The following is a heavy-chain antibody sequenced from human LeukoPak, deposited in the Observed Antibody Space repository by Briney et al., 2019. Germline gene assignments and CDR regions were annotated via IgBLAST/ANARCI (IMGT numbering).Heavy chain of an antibody. J-gene: IGHJ4*02. D-gene: IGHD5-24*01. CDR2: IHHSGST. Sequence: SETLSLTCTVSDYSISSGYYWGWIRQPPGKGLEWIGSIHHSGSTYYNPSLKSRVTISVDTSKNQFSLKLRSVTAADTAVYYCARPYLPATRFDYWGQGTLVTVSS. V-gene: IGHV4-38-2*02. CDR1: DYSISSGYY. CDR3: ARPYLPATRFDY.